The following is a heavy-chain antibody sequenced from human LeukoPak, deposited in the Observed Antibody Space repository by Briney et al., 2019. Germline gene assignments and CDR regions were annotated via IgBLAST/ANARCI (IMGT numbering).Heavy chain of an antibody. D-gene: IGHD5-18*01. Sequence: ASMKVSCKASGYTFTSYAMHWVRQAPGQRLEWMGWINAGNGNTKYSQKFQGRVTITRDTSASTAYMELSSLRSEDTAVYYCASPRGYSYGPFDYWGQGTLVTVSS. CDR2: INAGNGNT. V-gene: IGHV1-3*01. CDR3: ASPRGYSYGPFDY. J-gene: IGHJ4*02. CDR1: GYTFTSYA.